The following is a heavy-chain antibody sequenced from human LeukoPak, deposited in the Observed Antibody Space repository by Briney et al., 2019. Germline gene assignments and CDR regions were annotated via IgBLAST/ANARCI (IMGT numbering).Heavy chain of an antibody. CDR2: ISGSGGST. J-gene: IGHJ5*02. CDR1: GFTFSDYY. V-gene: IGHV3-23*01. Sequence: PGGSLRLSCAASGFTFSDYYMSWIRQAPGKGLEWVSAISGSGGSTYYADSVKGRFTISRDNSKNTLYLQMNSLRAEDTAVYYCAKGLYCSSTSCLKAYNWFDPWGQGTLVTVSS. CDR3: AKGLYCSSTSCLKAYNWFDP. D-gene: IGHD2-2*01.